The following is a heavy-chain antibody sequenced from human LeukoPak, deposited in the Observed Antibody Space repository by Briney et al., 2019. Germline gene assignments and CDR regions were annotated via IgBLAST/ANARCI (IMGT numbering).Heavy chain of an antibody. CDR3: VRDSDRRSDY. V-gene: IGHV3-21*04. J-gene: IGHJ4*02. Sequence: GGSLRLSCVGSGFTFSRYSMNWVRQAPGKGPEWVSSIRSDASSIYYADSVKGRFTISRDSAKNSLYLQMNSLRAEDTAVYCCVRDSDRRSDYWGQGTLVTVSS. CDR1: GFTFSRYS. CDR2: IRSDASSI. D-gene: IGHD3-22*01.